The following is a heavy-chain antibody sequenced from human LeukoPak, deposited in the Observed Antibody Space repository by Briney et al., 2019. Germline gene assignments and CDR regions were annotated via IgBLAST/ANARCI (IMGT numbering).Heavy chain of an antibody. V-gene: IGHV3-48*03. Sequence: GGSLRLSCAAPGFTFIAYEMNLVCQAPGKGLQWVSYISSSGNKIYYADSVKGRFTISRDNAKNSLYLNMNSLRAEYTAVYYWVRAPLPQYTTEWDNWFDPWGEGSLVTVSS. CDR2: ISSSGNKI. CDR1: GFTFIAYE. D-gene: IGHD1-26*01. J-gene: IGHJ5*02. CDR3: VRAPLPQYTTEWDNWFDP.